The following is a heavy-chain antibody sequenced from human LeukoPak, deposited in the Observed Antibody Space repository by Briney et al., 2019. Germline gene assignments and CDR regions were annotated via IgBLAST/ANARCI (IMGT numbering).Heavy chain of an antibody. Sequence: GRSLRLSCAASGFTFSSYGMHWVRQAPGKGLEWVAVIWYDGSNKYYADSVKGRFTISRDNSKNTLYLQMNSLRAEDTAVYYCARGPKSYGIVYYFDYWGQGTLVTVSS. CDR3: ARGPKSYGIVYYFDY. V-gene: IGHV3-33*01. CDR1: GFTFSSYG. J-gene: IGHJ4*02. CDR2: IWYDGSNK. D-gene: IGHD1-26*01.